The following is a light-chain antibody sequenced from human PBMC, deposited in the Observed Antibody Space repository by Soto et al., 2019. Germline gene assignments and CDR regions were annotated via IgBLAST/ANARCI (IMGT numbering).Light chain of an antibody. V-gene: IGKV3-20*01. CDR3: QQYGSSPPT. Sequence: IVLTQSPGTLSLSPGERATLSCGASQSVSSSYLAWYQQKPGQAPRLLIYGASSRATGIPDRFSGSGSGTDFTLTISRLEPEDLAVYYCQQYGSSPPTFGQGTKVDIK. CDR1: QSVSSSY. J-gene: IGKJ1*01. CDR2: GAS.